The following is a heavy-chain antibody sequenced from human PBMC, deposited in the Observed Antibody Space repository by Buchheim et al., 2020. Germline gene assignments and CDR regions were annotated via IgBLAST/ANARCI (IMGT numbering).Heavy chain of an antibody. CDR3: ARDKAGATPYYYYGMDV. V-gene: IGHV3-7*01. CDR1: GFTFSSYW. CDR2: IKQDGSEK. D-gene: IGHD1-26*01. J-gene: IGHJ6*02. Sequence: EVQLVESGGGLVQPGGSLRLSCAASGFTFSSYWMSWVRQASGKGLEWVANIKQDGSEKYYVDSVKGRFTISRDNAKNSLYLQMNSLRAEDTAVYYCARDKAGATPYYYYGMDVWGQGTT.